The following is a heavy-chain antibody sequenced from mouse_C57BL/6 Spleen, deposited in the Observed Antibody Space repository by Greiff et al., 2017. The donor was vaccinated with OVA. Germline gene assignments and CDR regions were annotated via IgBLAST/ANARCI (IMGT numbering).Heavy chain of an antibody. CDR3: ARGGSSYGYFDV. V-gene: IGHV1-55*01. J-gene: IGHJ1*03. CDR1: GYTFTSYW. Sequence: QVQLKQSGPELVKPGASVKISCKASGYTFTSYWITWVKQRPGQGLEWIGDIYPGSGSTNYNEKFKSKATLTVDTSSSTAYMQLSSLTSEDSAVYYCARGGSSYGYFDVWGTGTTVTVSS. D-gene: IGHD1-1*01. CDR2: IYPGSGST.